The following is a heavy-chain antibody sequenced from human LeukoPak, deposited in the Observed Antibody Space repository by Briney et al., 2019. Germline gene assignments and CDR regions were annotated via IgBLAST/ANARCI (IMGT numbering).Heavy chain of an antibody. D-gene: IGHD1-26*01. CDR1: GGSISTYL. V-gene: IGHV4-59*13. CDR3: ARDGGEVGASTWFDP. Sequence: KPSETLSLTCSVSGGSISTYLWSWIRQPPGKGLEWIGYIYYRGSTNYNPSLRSRVTISMDTSMNQFSLRLTSGTAADTAVYYCARDGGEVGASTWFDPWGQGTLVTVSS. J-gene: IGHJ5*02. CDR2: IYYRGST.